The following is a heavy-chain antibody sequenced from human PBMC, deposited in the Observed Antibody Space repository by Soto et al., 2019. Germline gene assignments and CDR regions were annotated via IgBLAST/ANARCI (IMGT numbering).Heavy chain of an antibody. Sequence: GGSLRLSCAASGFTFSSYSMNWVRQAPGKGLEWVSSISSSSSYIYYADSVKGRFTISRDNAKNSLYLQMNSLRAEDTAVYYCARDNYDFWSGGDYDYWGQGTLVTVSS. CDR2: ISSSSSYI. V-gene: IGHV3-21*01. J-gene: IGHJ4*02. CDR1: GFTFSSYS. D-gene: IGHD3-3*01. CDR3: ARDNYDFWSGGDYDY.